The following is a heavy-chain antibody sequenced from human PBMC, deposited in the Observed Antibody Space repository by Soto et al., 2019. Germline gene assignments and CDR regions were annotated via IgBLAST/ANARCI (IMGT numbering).Heavy chain of an antibody. CDR2: ISNIGGTI. CDR3: ARSMAARADY. CDR1: GFGFSNYY. V-gene: IGHV3-11*01. Sequence: QVQLVESGGGLVKPGGSLRLSCAASGFGFSNYYMSWIRQAPGKGLEWTSTISNIGGTIYYSDSVKGRFTISRDNAKNALYLQMSSLRADDTAVYFCARSMAARADYWGQGTLVTISS. J-gene: IGHJ4*02. D-gene: IGHD6-25*01.